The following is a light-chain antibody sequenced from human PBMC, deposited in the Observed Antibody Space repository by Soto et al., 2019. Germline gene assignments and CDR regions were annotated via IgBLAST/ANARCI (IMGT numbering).Light chain of an antibody. CDR2: RAS. CDR1: QSISNY. V-gene: IGKV1-39*01. J-gene: IGKJ2*01. CDR3: QQSHSLPLT. Sequence: DIQMTQSPSSLSASVGDRVTITCRASQSISNYLNWYQHKPGKAPKLLIYRASNLQSGVPSRFSGSGSGTDFSLTISSLQPEDFATYYCQQSHSLPLTFGQGTRLETK.